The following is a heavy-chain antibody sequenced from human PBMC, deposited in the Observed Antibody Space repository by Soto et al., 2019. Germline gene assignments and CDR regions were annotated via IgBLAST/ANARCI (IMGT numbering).Heavy chain of an antibody. Sequence: PSETLSLTCTVSGGSISSSSYYWGWIRQPPGKGLEWIGSIYYSGSTYYNPSLKSRVTISVDTSKNQFSLKLSSVTAADTAVYYCARVRGYDXWSGSLDPTNWFDPWGQGTLVTVSS. D-gene: IGHD3-3*01. CDR1: GGSISSSSYY. V-gene: IGHV4-39*01. J-gene: IGHJ5*02. CDR3: ARVRGYDXWSGSLDPTNWFDP. CDR2: IYYSGST.